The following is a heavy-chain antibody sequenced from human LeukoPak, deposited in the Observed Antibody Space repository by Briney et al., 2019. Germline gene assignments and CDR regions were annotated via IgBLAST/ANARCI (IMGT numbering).Heavy chain of an antibody. J-gene: IGHJ3*02. CDR1: GYTFTSYG. CDR2: ISAYNGNT. Sequence: ASVKVSCKASGYTFTSYGISWVRQAPGQGLEWMGWISAYNGNTNYAQKFQGRVTMTRDMSTSTVYMELSSLRSEDTAVYYCAREGSGLDAFDIWGQGTMVTVSS. V-gene: IGHV1-18*01. CDR3: AREGSGLDAFDI. D-gene: IGHD2-15*01.